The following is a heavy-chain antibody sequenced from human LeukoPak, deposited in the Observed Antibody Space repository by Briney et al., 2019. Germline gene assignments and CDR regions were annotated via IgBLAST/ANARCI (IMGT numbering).Heavy chain of an antibody. CDR3: ARVGVVVAATGNLWFDP. CDR2: ISSSGTNI. Sequence: PGGSLRLSCAASGFTFSSYEMNWVGQAPGKGLEGVSYISSSGTNIYYADSVKGRFTISRDNAKNSLYLQMNSLRAEDTAVYYCARVGVVVAATGNLWFDPWGQGTLVTVSS. V-gene: IGHV3-48*03. J-gene: IGHJ5*02. D-gene: IGHD2-15*01. CDR1: GFTFSSYE.